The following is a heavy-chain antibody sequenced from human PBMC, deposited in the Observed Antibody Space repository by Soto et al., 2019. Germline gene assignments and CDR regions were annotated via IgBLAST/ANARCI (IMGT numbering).Heavy chain of an antibody. Sequence: EVQLVESGGGLVKPGGSLRLSCAVSGFTFSSYIINWVRQAPGKGLEWVSSISSSSSYIYYADSVKGRFTISRDNAKNSLYLQMNSLRAEDTAMYYCARQGSYGDHDYWGQGTLVTVSS. CDR1: GFTFSSYI. CDR3: ARQGSYGDHDY. V-gene: IGHV3-21*01. D-gene: IGHD4-17*01. CDR2: ISSSSSYI. J-gene: IGHJ4*02.